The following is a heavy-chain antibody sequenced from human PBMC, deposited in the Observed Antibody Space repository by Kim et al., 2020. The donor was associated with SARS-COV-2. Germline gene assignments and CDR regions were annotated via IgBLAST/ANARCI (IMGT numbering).Heavy chain of an antibody. CDR2: IYYSGST. CDR1: GGSISSGGYY. D-gene: IGHD3-16*01. V-gene: IGHV4-31*03. CDR3: ASDRGRFGGVIRD. Sequence: SETLSLTCTVSGGSISSGGYYWSWIRQHPGKGLEWIGYIYYSGSTYYNPSLKSRVTISVDTSKNQFSLKLSSVTAADTAVYYCASDRGRFGGVIRDWGQGTLVTVSS. J-gene: IGHJ4*02.